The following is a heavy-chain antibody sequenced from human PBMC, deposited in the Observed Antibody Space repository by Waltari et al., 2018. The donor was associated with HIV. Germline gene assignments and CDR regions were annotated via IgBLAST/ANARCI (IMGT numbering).Heavy chain of an antibody. CDR1: GGSISSTTYY. J-gene: IGHJ4*02. CDR3: TRLGSLRSAPSF. D-gene: IGHD6-19*01. Sequence: QLQLQESGPGLVKPSATLSLTCTVSGGSISSTTYYWGWIRQPPGKGLDWLGGIYYSGSTYYNPSLKSRVTISVDTSKNQFSLSLTSVTAADTALYYCTRLGSLRSAPSFWGQGTLVTVSS. CDR2: IYYSGST. V-gene: IGHV4-39*01.